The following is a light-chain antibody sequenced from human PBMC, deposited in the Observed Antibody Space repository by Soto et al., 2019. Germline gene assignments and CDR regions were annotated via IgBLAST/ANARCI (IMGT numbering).Light chain of an antibody. V-gene: IGKV3-20*01. Sequence: EIVLTQSPGTLSLPPGERATLSCRASQSVSRSYLAWYQQKPGQAPRLLIYGASSRATGIPDRFSGSGSGTDFTLTISRLEPEDFAEYYCQQYGSSSYTFGQGTKLEIK. CDR2: GAS. CDR1: QSVSRSY. J-gene: IGKJ2*01. CDR3: QQYGSSSYT.